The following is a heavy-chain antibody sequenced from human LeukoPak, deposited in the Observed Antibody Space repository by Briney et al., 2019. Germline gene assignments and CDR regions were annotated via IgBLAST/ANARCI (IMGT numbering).Heavy chain of an antibody. Sequence: PGGSLRLSCAASGFTFSSYEMNWVRQAPGKGLEWVSYISSSGRAIYYADSVKGLFTISTGKAKNSLYLQMNSLRAEDTAVYYCARVITWGQGTLVTVSS. V-gene: IGHV3-48*03. CDR2: ISSSGRAI. CDR3: ARVIT. CDR1: GFTFSSYE. J-gene: IGHJ5*02.